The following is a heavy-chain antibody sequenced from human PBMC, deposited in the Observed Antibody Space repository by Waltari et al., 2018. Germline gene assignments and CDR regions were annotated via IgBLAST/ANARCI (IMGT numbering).Heavy chain of an antibody. J-gene: IGHJ4*02. CDR2: SIYSGRT. Sequence: QLQLQESGPGLVKPSETLSLTSPVSGASIAVRGSSWAWTAHPPGRGRGWIGGSIYSGRTYYNPSLKSRVTISVDTSKNQFSLKLSSVTAADTAVYYCARHTSLYYDYVWGSYSYYFDYWGQGTLVTVSS. CDR3: ARHTSLYYDYVWGSYSYYFDY. CDR1: GASIAVRGSS. D-gene: IGHD3-16*01. V-gene: IGHV4-39*01.